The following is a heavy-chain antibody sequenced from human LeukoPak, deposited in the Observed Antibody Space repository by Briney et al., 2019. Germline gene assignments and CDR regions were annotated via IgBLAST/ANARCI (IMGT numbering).Heavy chain of an antibody. D-gene: IGHD3-10*01. CDR2: ISSSGSTI. CDR3: ARMWFGEESNWFDP. CDR1: GFTFSDYY. Sequence: GGSLRLSCAASGFTFSDYYMSWIRQAPGKGLEWVSYISSSGSTIYYADSVKGRFTISRDNAKNSLYLQLNSLRAEDTAVYYCARMWFGEESNWFDPWGQGTLVTVSS. V-gene: IGHV3-11*04. J-gene: IGHJ5*02.